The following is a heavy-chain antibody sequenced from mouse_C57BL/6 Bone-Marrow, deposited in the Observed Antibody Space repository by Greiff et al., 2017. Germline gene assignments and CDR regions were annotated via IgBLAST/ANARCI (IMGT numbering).Heavy chain of an antibody. D-gene: IGHD2-5*01. J-gene: IGHJ2*01. Sequence: QVQLQQPGAELVKPGASVKLSCKASGYTFTSYWMQWVKQRPGQGLEWIGEIDPSDSYANYNQKFKGKATLTVDTSSSTAYMQLSSLTSEDSAGYYCARSNYDYWGQGTTLTVSS. CDR3: ARSNYDY. V-gene: IGHV1-50*01. CDR1: GYTFTSYW. CDR2: IDPSDSYA.